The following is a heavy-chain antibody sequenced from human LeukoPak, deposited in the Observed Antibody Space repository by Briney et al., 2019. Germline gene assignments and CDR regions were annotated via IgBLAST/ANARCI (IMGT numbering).Heavy chain of an antibody. CDR2: ISYDGSNK. CDR3: ARDQGSYGVIDY. Sequence: GGSLRLSCAASGFTFSSYAMHWVRQAPGKGLEGVAVISYDGSNKYYADSVKGRFTISRDNSKNTLYLQMNSLRAEDTAVYYCARDQGSYGVIDYWGQGTLVTVSS. CDR1: GFTFSSYA. V-gene: IGHV3-30-3*01. J-gene: IGHJ4*02. D-gene: IGHD5-18*01.